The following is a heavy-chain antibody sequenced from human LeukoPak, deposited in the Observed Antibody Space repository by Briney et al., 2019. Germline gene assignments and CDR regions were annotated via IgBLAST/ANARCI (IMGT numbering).Heavy chain of an antibody. CDR3: AREYELLTAYYTDLGY. V-gene: IGHV3-23*01. Sequence: PGGSLRLSCAASGFTFSRYAMNWVRQAPGKGLEWVSAITSGGDSTFYAHSVKGRFTISRDNSKNTLYLQMNSLRAEDTAVYYCAREYELLTAYYTDLGYWGQGTLVTVSS. D-gene: IGHD3-9*01. J-gene: IGHJ4*02. CDR1: GFTFSRYA. CDR2: ITSGGDST.